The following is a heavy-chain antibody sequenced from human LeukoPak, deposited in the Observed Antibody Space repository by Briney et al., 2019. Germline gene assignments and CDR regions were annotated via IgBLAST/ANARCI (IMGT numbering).Heavy chain of an antibody. J-gene: IGHJ4*02. CDR3: ARDADFYASSGCFYFDY. CDR2: INSSSSTI. CDR1: GFTFSSYS. Sequence: PGGSLRLSCAASGFTFSSYSMNWVRQAPGKGLERVSYINSSSSTIYYADSVKGRFTISRDNANNSPYLQRNSLRAEDTAVSYCARDADFYASSGCFYFDYWGQGTLVTVSS. V-gene: IGHV3-48*01. D-gene: IGHD3-22*01.